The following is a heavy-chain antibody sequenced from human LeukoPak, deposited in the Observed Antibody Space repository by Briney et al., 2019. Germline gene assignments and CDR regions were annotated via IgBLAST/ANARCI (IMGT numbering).Heavy chain of an antibody. D-gene: IGHD6-13*01. CDR1: GFTFSAYA. V-gene: IGHV3-23*01. CDR3: AEDSWTSSWNTGGFQY. Sequence: GGSLRVSCATSGFTFSAYAMSWVRQAPGKGMEWVSAISASGGSTYYADSVKGRFTISRDNSKNTLYLQMNRLRAEDTAVYFCAEDSWTSSWNTGGFQYWGQGTLVTVSS. J-gene: IGHJ1*01. CDR2: ISASGGST.